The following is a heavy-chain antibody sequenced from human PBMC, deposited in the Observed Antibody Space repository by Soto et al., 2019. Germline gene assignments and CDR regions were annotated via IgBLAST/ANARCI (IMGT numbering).Heavy chain of an antibody. Sequence: GGSLRLSCGASGFTFSSYGMHWVRQAPGKGLEWVAVISYDGSNKYHADSVKGRFTISRDNSKNTLYLQMNSLRAEDTAVYYCAKDLLVVPPGTGFDPWGQGTLATASS. D-gene: IGHD2-2*01. CDR2: ISYDGSNK. CDR3: AKDLLVVPPGTGFDP. V-gene: IGHV3-30*18. CDR1: GFTFSSYG. J-gene: IGHJ5*02.